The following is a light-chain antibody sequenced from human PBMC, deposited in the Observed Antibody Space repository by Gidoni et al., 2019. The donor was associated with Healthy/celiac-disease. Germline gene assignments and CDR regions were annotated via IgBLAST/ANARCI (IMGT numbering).Light chain of an antibody. CDR3: QQRSNWPPFT. J-gene: IGKJ3*01. V-gene: IGKV3-11*01. Sequence: DIVLTQSPATLSLSPGERATLSCRASQSVSSYLAWYQQKPSQAPRLLIYDASNRATGIPARFSGSGSGTDFTLTISSLEPEDFAVYYCQQRSNWPPFTFGPGTKVDIK. CDR1: QSVSSY. CDR2: DAS.